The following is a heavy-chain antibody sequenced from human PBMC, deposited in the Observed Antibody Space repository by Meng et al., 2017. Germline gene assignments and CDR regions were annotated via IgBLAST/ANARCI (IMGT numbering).Heavy chain of an antibody. J-gene: IGHJ6*02. CDR1: GFTFDDYA. CDR2: ISWNSGSI. CDR3: AKSRYSSSSGYYYGMDV. V-gene: IGHV3-9*03. Sequence: SLKISCAASGFTFDDYAMHWVRQAPGKGLEWVSGISWNSGSIGYADSVKGRFTISRDNAKNSLYLQMNSLRAEDMALYYYAKSRYSSSSGYYYGMDVWGQGTTVTVSS. D-gene: IGHD6-13*01.